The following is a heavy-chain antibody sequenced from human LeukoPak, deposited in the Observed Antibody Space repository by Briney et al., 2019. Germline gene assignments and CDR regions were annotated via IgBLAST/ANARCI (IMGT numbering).Heavy chain of an antibody. CDR1: GFTFSSYS. J-gene: IGHJ6*02. D-gene: IGHD6-19*01. V-gene: IGHV3-21*01. CDR2: ISSSSSYI. CDR3: ASTHGYSSGWFGGDYYYGMDV. Sequence: GGSLRLSCAASGFTFSSYSMNWVRQAPGKGLEWVSSISSSSSYIYYADSVKGRFTISRDNAKNSLYLQMNSLRAEDTAVYYCASTHGYSSGWFGGDYYYGMDVWGQGTTVTVSS.